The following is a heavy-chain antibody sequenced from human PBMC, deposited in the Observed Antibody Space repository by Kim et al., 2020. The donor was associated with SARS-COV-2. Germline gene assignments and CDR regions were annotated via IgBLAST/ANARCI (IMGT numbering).Heavy chain of an antibody. Sequence: SETLSLTCTVSGGSISSGGYYWSWIRQHPGMGLEWIGYIYYSGSTYYNPSLKSRVTISVDTSKNQFSLKLSSVTAADTAVYYCARAGTIFGVVIAHFDYWGQGTLVTVSS. D-gene: IGHD3-3*01. CDR2: IYYSGST. J-gene: IGHJ4*02. CDR1: GGSISSGGYY. CDR3: ARAGTIFGVVIAHFDY. V-gene: IGHV4-31*03.